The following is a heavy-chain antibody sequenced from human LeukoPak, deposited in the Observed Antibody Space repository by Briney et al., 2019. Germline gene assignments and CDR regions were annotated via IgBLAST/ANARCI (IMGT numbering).Heavy chain of an antibody. CDR2: ISGSGGST. CDR1: GFTFSSYA. J-gene: IGHJ4*02. V-gene: IGHV3-23*01. D-gene: IGHD4-17*01. CDR3: AKRLYGDYAIDY. Sequence: PEESLRLSCAASGFTFSSYAMSWVRQAPGKGLEWVSAISGSGGSTYYADSVKGRFTISRDNPKNTLYLQMNSLRAEDTAVYYCAKRLYGDYAIDYWGQGTLVTVSS.